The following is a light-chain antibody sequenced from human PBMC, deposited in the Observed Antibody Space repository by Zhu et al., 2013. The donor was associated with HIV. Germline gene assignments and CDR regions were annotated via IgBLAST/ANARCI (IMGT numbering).Light chain of an antibody. V-gene: IGKV3-20*01. J-gene: IGKJ4*01. Sequence: EIVLTQSPGTLSLSPGDRATLSCRASQSVRSSYLAWYQQKPGQTPRLLISAASRRATAIPDRFTAFGSGTDFTLTINRLEPDDSGVYFCQQYGSSPLTFGGGTRIEIK. CDR3: QQYGSSPLT. CDR1: QSVRSSY. CDR2: AAS.